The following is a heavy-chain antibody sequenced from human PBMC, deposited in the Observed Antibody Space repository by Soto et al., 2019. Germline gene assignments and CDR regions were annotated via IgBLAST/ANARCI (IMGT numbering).Heavy chain of an antibody. CDR2: IYYSGST. Sequence: SETLSLTCTVSGGSISSGGYYWSWIRQHPGKGLEWIGYIYYSGSTYYNPSLKSRVTISVDTSKNQFSLKLSSVTAADTAVYYCARAGEQQLVFDYWGQGTLVTVS. D-gene: IGHD6-13*01. V-gene: IGHV4-31*03. CDR3: ARAGEQQLVFDY. CDR1: GGSISSGGYY. J-gene: IGHJ4*02.